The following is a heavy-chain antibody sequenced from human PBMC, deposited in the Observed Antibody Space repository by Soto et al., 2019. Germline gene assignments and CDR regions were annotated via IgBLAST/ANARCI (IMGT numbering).Heavy chain of an antibody. D-gene: IGHD2-2*01. J-gene: IGHJ6*02. CDR3: AGQVGVVVPAAMRDYYYYYGMDV. CDR2: INHRGST. V-gene: IGHV4-34*01. CDR1: GGSFSGHY. Sequence: SETLSLTCAVYGGSFSGHYWSWIRRPPGKGLEWIGEINHRGSTNNNPSLKSRVTISVDTSKNQFSLKLSSVTAAETAVYYCAGQVGVVVPAAMRDYYYYYGMDVWGQVTTVTVSS.